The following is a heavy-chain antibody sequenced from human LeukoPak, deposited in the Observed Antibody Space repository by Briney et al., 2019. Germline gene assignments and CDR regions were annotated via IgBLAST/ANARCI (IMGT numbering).Heavy chain of an antibody. J-gene: IGHJ4*02. Sequence: PSETLSLTCTVSGGSISSSSYYWGWIRQPPGKGLEWIGSIYYSGSTYYNPSLKSRVTISVDTSKNQFSLKLSSVTAADTAVYYCALTPYDSSGYHFDYWGQGTLVTVSS. CDR2: IYYSGST. CDR1: GGSISSSSYY. V-gene: IGHV4-39*01. CDR3: ALTPYDSSGYHFDY. D-gene: IGHD3-22*01.